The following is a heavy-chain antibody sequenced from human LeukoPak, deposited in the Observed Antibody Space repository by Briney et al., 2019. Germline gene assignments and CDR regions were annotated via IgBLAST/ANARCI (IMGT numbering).Heavy chain of an antibody. CDR2: IYTSGST. CDR3: ATKGVVAAVAEYFQH. V-gene: IGHV4-4*09. J-gene: IGHJ1*01. D-gene: IGHD2-15*01. Sequence: SSETLSLTCTVSGGSISSYYWSWIRQPPGKGLEWIGYIYTSGSTNYNPSLKSRVTISVDTSKNQFSLKPSSVTAADTAVYYCATKGVVAAVAEYFQHWGQGTLVTVSS. CDR1: GGSISSYY.